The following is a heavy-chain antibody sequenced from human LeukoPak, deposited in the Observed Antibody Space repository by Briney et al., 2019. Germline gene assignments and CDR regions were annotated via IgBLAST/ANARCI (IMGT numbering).Heavy chain of an antibody. CDR3: ARENLNWGSPFFDY. Sequence: PSETLSLTRTVSGGSISSYYWSWIRQPPGKGLEWIGYIYYSGSTNYNASLKSRVTISVDTSKNQFSLKLSSVTAADTAVYYCARENLNWGSPFFDYWGQGTLVTVSS. D-gene: IGHD7-27*01. V-gene: IGHV4-59*01. CDR1: GGSISSYY. J-gene: IGHJ4*02. CDR2: IYYSGST.